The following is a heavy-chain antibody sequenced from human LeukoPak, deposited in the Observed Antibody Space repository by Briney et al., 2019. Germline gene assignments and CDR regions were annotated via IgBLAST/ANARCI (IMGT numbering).Heavy chain of an antibody. J-gene: IGHJ6*02. D-gene: IGHD6-13*01. CDR1: GFTFSGSA. V-gene: IGHV3-73*01. CDR2: IRSKANSYAT. CDR3: TRQQLVRGGNYYYYGMDV. Sequence: PGGSLRLSCAASGFTFSGSAMHWVRQASGKGLEWVGRIRSKANSYATAYAASVKGRFTISRDDSKNTAYLQMNSLKTEDTAVYYCTRQQLVRGGNYYYYGMDVWGQGTTVTVSS.